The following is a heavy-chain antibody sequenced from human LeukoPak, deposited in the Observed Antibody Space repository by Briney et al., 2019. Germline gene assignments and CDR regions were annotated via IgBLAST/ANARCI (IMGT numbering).Heavy chain of an antibody. J-gene: IGHJ3*02. CDR2: IFRSGSSI. D-gene: IGHD5-18*01. Sequence: GGSLRLSCAASGFTFNTYSMSWVRQAPGKGLEWVSFIFRSGSSIYYADSVKGRFTISRDNAKNSLYLQMNSLRAEDTAVYYCAREGYSYGGLDAFDIWGQGTMVTVSS. CDR3: AREGYSYGGLDAFDI. CDR1: GFTFNTYS. V-gene: IGHV3-21*01.